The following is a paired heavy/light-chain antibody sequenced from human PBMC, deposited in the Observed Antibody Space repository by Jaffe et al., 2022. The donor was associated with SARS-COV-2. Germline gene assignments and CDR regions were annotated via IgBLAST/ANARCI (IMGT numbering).Heavy chain of an antibody. J-gene: IGHJ6*02. Sequence: EGLLVESGGGLVKPGGSLRLSCTASGFTFSKYYMSWVRQAPGKGLEWVSSISSSSKYIWYADSMKGRLTISRDNAKNSLYLQMNSLRAEDTAVYYCARDWDESSPGYYGMDVWGQGATVTVSS. CDR2: ISSSSKYI. V-gene: IGHV3-21*01. D-gene: IGHD1-26*01. CDR1: GFTFSKYY. CDR3: ARDWDESSPGYYGMDV.
Light chain of an antibody. CDR3: AAWDGSLKGHV. CDR1: SSNIESNT. Sequence: QSVLTQPPSASGTPGQRVTISCSGSSSNIESNTVNWYQRLPGTAPRLLIYTNSQRPSGVPDRFSGSKSGTSASLAISGLQSEDEADYYCAAWDGSLKGHVFGTGTKVTVL. V-gene: IGLV1-44*01. J-gene: IGLJ1*01. CDR2: TNS.